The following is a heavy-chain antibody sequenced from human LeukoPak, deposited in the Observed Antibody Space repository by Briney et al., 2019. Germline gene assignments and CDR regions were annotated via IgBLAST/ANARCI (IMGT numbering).Heavy chain of an antibody. CDR3: ARAGCSSTSCYPPDGMDV. D-gene: IGHD2-2*01. J-gene: IGHJ6*02. Sequence: SETLSLTCAVSGGSISSGGYSWSWIRQPPGKGLEWIGHIYHSGSTYYNPSLKSRVTISVDRSKNQFSLKLSSVTAADTAVYYCARAGCSSTSCYPPDGMDVWGQGTTVTVSS. CDR2: IYHSGST. CDR1: GGSISSGGYS. V-gene: IGHV4-30-2*01.